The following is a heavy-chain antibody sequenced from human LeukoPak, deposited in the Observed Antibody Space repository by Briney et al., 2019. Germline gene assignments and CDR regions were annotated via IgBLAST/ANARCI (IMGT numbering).Heavy chain of an antibody. CDR3: AQKNLKTRRDAFDI. CDR1: GGSISSRNW. CDR2: IYHSGST. V-gene: IGHV4-4*02. J-gene: IGHJ3*02. Sequence: SETLSLTCAVSGGSISSRNWWTWVRQPPGKGLEWIGEIYHSGSTNYNPSLKSRVTISVDKSKNQFSLKLSSVTAADTALYYCAQKNLKTRRDAFDIWGQGTMVTVSS.